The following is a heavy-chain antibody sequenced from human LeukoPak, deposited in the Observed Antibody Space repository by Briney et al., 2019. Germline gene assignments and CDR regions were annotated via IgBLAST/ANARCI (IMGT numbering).Heavy chain of an antibody. Sequence: GGSLRLSCAASGFTFSDYYMSWIRQAPGKGLEWVSYISSSGSIIYYADSVKGRFTISRDNAKNSLYLQMNSLRAEDTAVYYCARDNCSGGSCYNPWGQGTLVTVSS. CDR2: ISSSGSII. CDR3: ARDNCSGGSCYNP. CDR1: GFTFSDYY. V-gene: IGHV3-11*01. D-gene: IGHD2-15*01. J-gene: IGHJ5*02.